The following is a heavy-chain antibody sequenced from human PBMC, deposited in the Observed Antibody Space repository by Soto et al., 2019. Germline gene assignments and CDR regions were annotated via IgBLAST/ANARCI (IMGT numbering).Heavy chain of an antibody. CDR2: INGDGSFT. Sequence: ELQLVESGGGLIQPGGSLRLSCAASGFTFSNYWMHWVRQAPGKGLVWVSRINGDGSFTNYADSVKGRFTISRDNAKNTLYLQMNSLRAEDTAVYYCTRSPPSGSSDYWGQGVLVTVSS. J-gene: IGHJ4*02. V-gene: IGHV3-74*01. D-gene: IGHD6-19*01. CDR1: GFTFSNYW. CDR3: TRSPPSGSSDY.